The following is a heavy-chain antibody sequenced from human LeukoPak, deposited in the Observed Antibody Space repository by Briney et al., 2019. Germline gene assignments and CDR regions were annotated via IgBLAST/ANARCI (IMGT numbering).Heavy chain of an antibody. J-gene: IGHJ6*03. CDR3: ARDQNNRWFGESYYYYYMDV. CDR1: GGSISGYY. D-gene: IGHD3-10*01. Sequence: PSETLSVTCTVSGGSISGYYWSWIRQPAGKGLECIGRIYTSGSTNYNPSLKSRVTMSVDTSKNQFSLKLSSVTAADTAVYYCARDQNNRWFGESYYYYYMDVWGKGTTVTVSS. CDR2: IYTSGST. V-gene: IGHV4-4*07.